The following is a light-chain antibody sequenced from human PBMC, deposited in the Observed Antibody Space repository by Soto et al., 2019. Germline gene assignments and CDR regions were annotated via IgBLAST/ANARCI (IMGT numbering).Light chain of an antibody. Sequence: QSVLTQPPSASGTPGQRVTIPCSGSSSNVASNSVTWYQQVPGTAPKLLMYNSNQRPSGVPDRFSGSKSGTSASLVISGLQSEDEAAYYCAAWDDTLKGWVFGGGTKLTVL. CDR1: SSNVASNS. J-gene: IGLJ3*02. CDR2: NSN. V-gene: IGLV1-44*01. CDR3: AAWDDTLKGWV.